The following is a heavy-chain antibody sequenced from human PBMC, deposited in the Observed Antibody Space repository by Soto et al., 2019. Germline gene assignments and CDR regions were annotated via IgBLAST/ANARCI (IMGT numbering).Heavy chain of an antibody. J-gene: IGHJ4*02. D-gene: IGHD3-16*01. V-gene: IGHV3-66*01. Sequence: EVQLVESGGGLVQPGGSLRLSCAASGFTVSSNYMSWVRHAPGKGLEWVSVIYSGGSTYYADSVKGRFTISRDNSKTTLYLQKNSLRAEDTAVYYCARDHGGVAWGYWGQGTLVTVSS. CDR1: GFTVSSNY. CDR3: ARDHGGVAWGY. CDR2: IYSGGST.